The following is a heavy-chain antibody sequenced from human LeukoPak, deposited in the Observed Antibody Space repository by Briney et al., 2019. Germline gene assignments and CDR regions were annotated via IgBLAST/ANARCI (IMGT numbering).Heavy chain of an antibody. Sequence: SQTLSLTCTVSGGSISSSSYYWGWIRQPPGKGLEWIGSIYYSGSTFYNPSLKSRVTISVDTSRNQFSLKLNSVTAADTAVYYCARQATTVTTNPIFDYWGQGTLVTVSS. CDR2: IYYSGST. V-gene: IGHV4-39*01. J-gene: IGHJ4*02. CDR1: GGSISSSSYY. CDR3: ARQATTVTTNPIFDY. D-gene: IGHD4-17*01.